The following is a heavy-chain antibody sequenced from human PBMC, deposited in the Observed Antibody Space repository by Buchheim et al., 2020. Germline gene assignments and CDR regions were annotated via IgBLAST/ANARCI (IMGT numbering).Heavy chain of an antibody. V-gene: IGHV4-59*08. CDR2: IYYSGST. J-gene: IGHJ4*02. Sequence: QVQLQESGPGLVKPSETLSLTCTVSGGSISSYYWSWIRQPPGKGLEWIGYIYYSGSTNYSPSLKSRVTISVDTSKNHVSPKLSSVTAADTAVYYCARHLGGIGVTAIDYWGQGTL. CDR3: ARHLGGIGVTAIDY. CDR1: GGSISSYY. D-gene: IGHD2-21*02.